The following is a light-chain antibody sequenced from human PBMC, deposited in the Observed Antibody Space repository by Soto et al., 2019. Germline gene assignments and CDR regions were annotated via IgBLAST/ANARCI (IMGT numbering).Light chain of an antibody. CDR3: GTWDSSLSAGV. V-gene: IGLV1-51*01. Sequence: QSVLTQPPSVSAAPGQKVTISCSGSSSNIGSNYVSWYQQLPGTAPKLLIYDDNKRPSGIPDRFSGSKSSTSATLGITGLQTGDEVDYYCGTWDSSLSAGVFGGGTMLTVL. J-gene: IGLJ2*01. CDR1: SSNIGSNY. CDR2: DDN.